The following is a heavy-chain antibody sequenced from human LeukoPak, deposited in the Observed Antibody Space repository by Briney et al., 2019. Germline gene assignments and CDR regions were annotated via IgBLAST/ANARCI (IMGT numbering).Heavy chain of an antibody. CDR3: ATYTIVPSGVDY. CDR1: GFTFSSYG. CDR2: IRYDGTNK. J-gene: IGHJ4*02. V-gene: IGHV3-30*02. D-gene: IGHD2/OR15-2a*01. Sequence: PGGSLRLSCAASGFTFSSYGMHWVRQAPGKGLEWVAFIRYDGTNKYHADSVKGRFTISGDNSKNTLYLQMNSLRAEDTAVYYCATYTIVPSGVDYWGQGTLVTVSS.